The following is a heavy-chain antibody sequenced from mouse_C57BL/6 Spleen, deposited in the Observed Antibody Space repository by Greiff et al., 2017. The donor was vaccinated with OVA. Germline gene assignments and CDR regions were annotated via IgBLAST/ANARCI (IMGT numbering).Heavy chain of an antibody. J-gene: IGHJ1*03. CDR1: GFTFSDYY. D-gene: IGHD5-1*01. V-gene: IGHV5-16*01. CDR3: ARAGYLYWYFDV. CDR2: INYDGSST. Sequence: EVKVVESEGGLVQPGSSMKLSCTASGFTFSDYYMAWVRQVPEKGLEWVANINYDGSSTYYLDSLKSRFIISRDNAKNILYLQMSSLKSEDTATYYCARAGYLYWYFDVWGTGTTVTVSS.